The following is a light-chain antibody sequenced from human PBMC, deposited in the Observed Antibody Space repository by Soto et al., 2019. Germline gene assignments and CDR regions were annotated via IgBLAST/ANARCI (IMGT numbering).Light chain of an antibody. CDR3: QQSYSIWT. CDR2: AAS. V-gene: IGKV1-39*01. CDR1: QSISSY. Sequence: DIQLTQSPSFLSASVGDRVTITCRASQSISSYLNWYQQKPGKAPKLLIYAASSLQSGVPSRFSGSGSGTDFTLTISSLQPEDFATYYCQQSYSIWTFGQGTKVEIK. J-gene: IGKJ1*01.